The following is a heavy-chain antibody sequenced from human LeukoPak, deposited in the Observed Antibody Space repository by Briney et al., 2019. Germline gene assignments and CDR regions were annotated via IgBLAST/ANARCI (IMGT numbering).Heavy chain of an antibody. Sequence: GGTLRLSCATSGFSFSSYGMSWVRQAPGKGLEWVSSISGLSGRTYYADSVKGRFTISRDISKNTLYLQMNSLRAEDTAVYYCARVLSGRGSLYDYYYYMDVWGKGTTVTISS. V-gene: IGHV3-23*01. CDR1: GFSFSSYG. J-gene: IGHJ6*03. CDR3: ARVLSGRGSLYDYYYYMDV. CDR2: ISGLSGRT. D-gene: IGHD3-10*01.